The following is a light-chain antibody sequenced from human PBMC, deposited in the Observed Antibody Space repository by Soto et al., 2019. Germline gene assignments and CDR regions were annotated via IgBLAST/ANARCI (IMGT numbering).Light chain of an antibody. CDR1: QSISSY. V-gene: IGKV1-39*01. Sequence: DIQMTQSPSSLSASVGDRVTITCRASQSISSYLNWYQQKPGKAPNLLIYAASSLQSGGPSRFSGSGSGTDFTLTISSLQPEDFATYYCQQSYSTPLTIGQGTKVDIK. CDR2: AAS. J-gene: IGKJ1*01. CDR3: QQSYSTPLT.